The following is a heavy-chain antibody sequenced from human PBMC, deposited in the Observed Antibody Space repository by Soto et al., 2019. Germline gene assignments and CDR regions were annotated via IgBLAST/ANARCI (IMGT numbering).Heavy chain of an antibody. V-gene: IGHV3-48*02. J-gene: IGHJ6*02. Sequence: PGVSLRLSCAASGFTFSSYSMNWVRQAPGKGLEWVSYISSSSSTIYYADSVKGRFTISRDNAKNSLYLQMNSLRDEDTAVYYCARASYSSSWYSLGMDVWGQGTTVTVSS. CDR2: ISSSSSTI. D-gene: IGHD6-13*01. CDR1: GFTFSSYS. CDR3: ARASYSSSWYSLGMDV.